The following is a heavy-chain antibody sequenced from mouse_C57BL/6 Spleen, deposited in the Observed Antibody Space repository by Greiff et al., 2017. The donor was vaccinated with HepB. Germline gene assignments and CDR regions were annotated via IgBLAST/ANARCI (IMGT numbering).Heavy chain of an antibody. CDR3: ARSDSSGHFDY. J-gene: IGHJ2*01. CDR1: GYAFTNYL. CDR2: INPGSGGT. D-gene: IGHD3-2*02. V-gene: IGHV1-54*01. Sequence: QVQLQQSGAELVRPGTSVKVSCKASGYAFTNYLIEWVKQRPGQGLEWIGVINPGSGGTNYNEKFKGKATLTADKYSSTAYMQLSSLTSEDSAVYFCARSDSSGHFDYWGQGTTLTVSS.